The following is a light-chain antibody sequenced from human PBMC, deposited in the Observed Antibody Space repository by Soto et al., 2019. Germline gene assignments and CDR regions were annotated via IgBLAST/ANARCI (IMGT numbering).Light chain of an antibody. V-gene: IGLV2-14*01. Sequence: QSALTQPASVSGSPGQSIAISCTGTRSDVGAYNYVSWYQQQPGKGPNLLIYGVNSRPSGISNRFSGSKSGNTASLTISGLQVEDEAEYFCGSFTTSRIWVFGGGTKLTVL. CDR3: GSFTTSRIWV. J-gene: IGLJ3*02. CDR1: RSDVGAYNY. CDR2: GVN.